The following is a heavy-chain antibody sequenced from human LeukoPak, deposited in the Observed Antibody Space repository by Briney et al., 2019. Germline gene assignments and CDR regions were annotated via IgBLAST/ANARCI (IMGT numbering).Heavy chain of an antibody. Sequence: ASVKVSCKASGYTFTSYYTHWVRQAPGQGLEWMGIINPSGGSTSYAQKFQGRVTMTRDTSTSTVYMELSSLRSEDTAVYYCARVRGVGATKVSAFDIWGQGTMVTVSS. CDR1: GYTFTSYY. CDR2: INPSGGST. V-gene: IGHV1-46*01. CDR3: ARVRGVGATKVSAFDI. D-gene: IGHD1-26*01. J-gene: IGHJ3*02.